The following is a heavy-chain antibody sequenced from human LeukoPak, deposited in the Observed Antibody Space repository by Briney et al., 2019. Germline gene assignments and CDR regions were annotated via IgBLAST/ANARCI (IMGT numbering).Heavy chain of an antibody. V-gene: IGHV3-66*02. CDR3: ARALGVTMIDY. CDR1: GFTVSSNY. Sequence: GGSLRLSCAAPGFTVSSNYMSWVRQAPGKGLEWVSVIYSGGSTYYADSVKGRFTISRDNSKNTLYLQMNSLRAEDTAVYYCARALGVTMIDYWGQGTLVTVSS. J-gene: IGHJ4*02. D-gene: IGHD3-22*01. CDR2: IYSGGST.